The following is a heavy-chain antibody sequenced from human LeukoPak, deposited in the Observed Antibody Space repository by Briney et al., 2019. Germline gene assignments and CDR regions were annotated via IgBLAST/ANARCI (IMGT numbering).Heavy chain of an antibody. CDR1: GFTFSTYW. D-gene: IGHD6-13*01. CDR2: INSDGRII. V-gene: IGHV3-74*01. J-gene: IGHJ4*02. Sequence: GGSLRLSCAASGFTFSTYWMHWGRQAPGKGLVWVSRINSDGRIITYADSVKGRFSISRDNIKNMVYLQINTLRAEDTAVYNCVAGMGNYWGQGTLVPV. CDR3: VAGMGNY.